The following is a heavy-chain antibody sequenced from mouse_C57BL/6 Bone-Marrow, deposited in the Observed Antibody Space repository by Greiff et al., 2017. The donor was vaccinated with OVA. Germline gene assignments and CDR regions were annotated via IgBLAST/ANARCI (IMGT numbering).Heavy chain of an antibody. Sequence: EVQLQQSGAELVRPGASVKLSCTASGFNIKDDYMHWVKQRPEQGLEWIGWIDPENGDTEYASKFQGKATIIADTSSNTAYLQLSSLTSEDTAVYYCTTFITTVNAMDYWGQGTSVTVSS. J-gene: IGHJ4*01. V-gene: IGHV14-4*01. D-gene: IGHD1-1*01. CDR1: GFNIKDDY. CDR3: TTFITTVNAMDY. CDR2: IDPENGDT.